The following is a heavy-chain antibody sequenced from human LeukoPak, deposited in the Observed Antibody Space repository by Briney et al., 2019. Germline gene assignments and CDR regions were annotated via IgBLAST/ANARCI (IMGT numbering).Heavy chain of an antibody. J-gene: IGHJ4*02. V-gene: IGHV3-33*06. Sequence: GGSLRLSCAASGFTFSSYGMHWVRQAPGKGLEWVAVIWYDGSNEYYADSVKGRFTISRDNSKNTLYLQMNSLRAEDTAVYYCAKPNYYDSSGYYYSLDYWGQGTLVTVSS. CDR1: GFTFSSYG. CDR3: AKPNYYDSSGYYYSLDY. D-gene: IGHD3-22*01. CDR2: IWYDGSNE.